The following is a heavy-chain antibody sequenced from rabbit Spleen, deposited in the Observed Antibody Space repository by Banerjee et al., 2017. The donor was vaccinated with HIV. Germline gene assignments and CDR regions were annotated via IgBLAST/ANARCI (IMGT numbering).Heavy chain of an antibody. Sequence: QSLEESGGDLVKPGASLTLTCTASGLDFSSSYWICWVRQAPGKGLECIACIYAGSSGSTWYASWAKGRFTISKTSSTTVTLQMTSLTAADTATYFCARHYVNAFDPWGQGTLVTVS. CDR2: IYAGSSGST. D-gene: IGHD1-1*01. CDR3: ARHYVNAFDP. J-gene: IGHJ2*01. CDR1: GLDFSSSYW. V-gene: IGHV1S40*01.